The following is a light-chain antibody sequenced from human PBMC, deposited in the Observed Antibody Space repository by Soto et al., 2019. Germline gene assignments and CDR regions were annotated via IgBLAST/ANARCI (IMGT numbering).Light chain of an antibody. V-gene: IGKV3-20*01. CDR2: GAS. CDR1: QSVSSNY. J-gene: IGKJ4*01. Sequence: EIVLTQSPGTLSLSPGERATLSCRASQSVSSNYLAWYQQKPGQAPRLLIYGASNKATGIPDRFSGSGSGTDFTLTISRLEPADFAVYYCQQYGRSSLTFGGGTKVDIK. CDR3: QQYGRSSLT.